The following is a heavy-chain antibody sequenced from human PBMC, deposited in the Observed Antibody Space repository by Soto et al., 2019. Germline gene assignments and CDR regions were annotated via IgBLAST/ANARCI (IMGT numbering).Heavy chain of an antibody. V-gene: IGHV2-5*02. CDR1: GFSLSVSGVG. Sequence: QITLKESGPTLVKPTQTLTLTCTFSGFSLSVSGVGVGWIRQPPGKALEWLAIIFWDDDKRYSPSLKSRLTTTKXTSNNQVVLTMTNLDPVDTATYYWLTGDVVAKAYVWGQGTLVTVSS. D-gene: IGHD5-12*01. J-gene: IGHJ4*02. CDR3: LTGDVVAKAYV. CDR2: IFWDDDK.